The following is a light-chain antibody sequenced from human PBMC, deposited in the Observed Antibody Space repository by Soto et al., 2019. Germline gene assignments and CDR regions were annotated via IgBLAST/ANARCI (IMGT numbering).Light chain of an antibody. J-gene: IGKJ1*01. V-gene: IGKV1-5*01. Sequence: DIQMTQSPSTLSASVGDRVTITCRASQSISFWLAWYQQRPGKAPKLLIYDASSLESGVPQRFSGSGSGTEFTLTISSLQTDDFSTYYCQQYHSYWTFGQGTKVDI. CDR2: DAS. CDR3: QQYHSYWT. CDR1: QSISFW.